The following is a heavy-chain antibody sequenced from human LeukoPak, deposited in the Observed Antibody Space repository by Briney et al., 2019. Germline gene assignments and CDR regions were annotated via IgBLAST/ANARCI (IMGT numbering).Heavy chain of an antibody. CDR3: AKAVGGSMIVVFTPPSDYYSGMHV. CDR2: ISGGGGRT. J-gene: IGHJ6*02. V-gene: IGHV3-23*01. Sequence: GGSLRLSCAASGFTFSSYSMSWVRQAPGKGLEGVSTISGGGGRTYYEDSVNGRFSISTDSSKNTLYLPMDSLTAEDTAVYYCAKAVGGSMIVVFTPPSDYYSGMHVWGQGTTVTVSS. D-gene: IGHD3-22*01. CDR1: GFTFSSYS.